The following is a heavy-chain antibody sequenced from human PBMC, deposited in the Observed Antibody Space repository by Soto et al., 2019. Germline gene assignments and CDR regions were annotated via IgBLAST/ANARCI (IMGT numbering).Heavy chain of an antibody. V-gene: IGHV3-15*07. J-gene: IGHJ4*02. CDR3: VTDEVPQ. Sequence: EVQVVESGGGLVKPGGSLRLSCAASGFRLSDACVHWVRQSPGKGLQWVGRIKRDADGGTTDYAAPVKVRFIISRDDSKNTLFLHMNSLISDDTGVYYCVTDEVPQWGQGTLVTVSP. CDR1: GFRLSDAC. CDR2: IKRDADGGTT.